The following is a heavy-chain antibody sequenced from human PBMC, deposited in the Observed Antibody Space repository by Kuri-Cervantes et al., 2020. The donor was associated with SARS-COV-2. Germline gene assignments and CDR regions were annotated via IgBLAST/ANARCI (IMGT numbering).Heavy chain of an antibody. CDR3: ARGIVVTFDY. V-gene: IGHV1-3*01. J-gene: IGHJ4*02. CDR2: ISVGRQNT. D-gene: IGHD3-22*01. Sequence: ASVKVSCKASEYTITNYAMNWLRQVPGQRPEWMGSISVGRQNTKYSQKFQGRITITRDTSASTVYMELSSLTSADTAIYYCARGIVVTFDYWGQGTLVTVSS. CDR1: EYTITNYA.